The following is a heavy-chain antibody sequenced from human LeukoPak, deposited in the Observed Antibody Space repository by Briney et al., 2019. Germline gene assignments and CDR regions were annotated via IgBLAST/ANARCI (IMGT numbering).Heavy chain of an antibody. CDR3: ARDFYDTSGYYYDY. CDR2: ISGSSSYK. J-gene: IGHJ4*02. D-gene: IGHD3-22*01. V-gene: IGHV3-21*01. CDR1: GFTFSRYS. Sequence: GGSLRLSCAASGFTFSRYSTNWVRQAPGKGLEWVSSISGSSSYKYYADSVKGRFTISRDNAKNSLYLQMNSLRAEDTAVYYCARDFYDTSGYYYDYWGQGTLVTVSS.